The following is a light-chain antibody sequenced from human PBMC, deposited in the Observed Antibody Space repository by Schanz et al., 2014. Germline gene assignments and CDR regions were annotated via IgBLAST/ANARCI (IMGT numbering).Light chain of an antibody. Sequence: EIVLTQSPGTLSLSPGERATLSCRASQTVGSNHLAWYQLKPGQAPRLLISGASSRATGIPDRFSGSGSGTEFTLTISRLEPEDFAVYYCQQYGSPVTFGQGTRLDIK. CDR1: QTVGSNH. CDR3: QQYGSPVT. V-gene: IGKV3-20*01. CDR2: GAS. J-gene: IGKJ5*01.